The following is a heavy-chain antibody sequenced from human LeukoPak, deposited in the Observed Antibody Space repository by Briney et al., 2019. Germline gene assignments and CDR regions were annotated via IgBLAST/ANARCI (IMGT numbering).Heavy chain of an antibody. J-gene: IGHJ4*02. CDR3: AKDIGLGIDY. V-gene: IGHV3-9*01. Sequence: GGSLRLSCAASGFTFDDYAMHWVRQSPGKGLEWVSGISWNSGSIGHAESVKGRFTISRDNAKNSLYLQMNSLRPEDTALYYCAKDIGLGIDYWGRGTLVTVSS. CDR1: GFTFDDYA. CDR2: ISWNSGSI. D-gene: IGHD3-10*01.